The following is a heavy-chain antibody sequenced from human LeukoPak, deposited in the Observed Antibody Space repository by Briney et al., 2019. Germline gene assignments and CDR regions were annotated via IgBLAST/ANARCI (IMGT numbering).Heavy chain of an antibody. CDR3: AREFGGYDAFDI. D-gene: IGHD2-15*01. J-gene: IGHJ3*02. CDR1: GFTFSSYA. Sequence: PGGSLRLSCSASGFTFSSYAMHWVRQAPGEGLEWVAVISYDGSNKYYADSVKGRFTISRDNSKNTLYLQMNSLRAEDTAVYYCAREFGGYDAFDIWGQGTMVTVSS. CDR2: ISYDGSNK. V-gene: IGHV3-30-3*01.